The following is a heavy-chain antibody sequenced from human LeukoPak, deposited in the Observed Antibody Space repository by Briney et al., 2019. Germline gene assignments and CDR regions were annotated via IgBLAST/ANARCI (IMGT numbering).Heavy chain of an antibody. V-gene: IGHV4-34*01. CDR2: INHSGST. CDR1: GVSFSDYY. Sequence: SETLSLTCAVYGVSFSDYYWSWIRQPPGKGLEWIGEINHSGSTNYNPSLKSRVTISVATSKNQFSLKLSLVTAADTALYFCARHNIRGVAHWLDPWGQGTQVTVSS. D-gene: IGHD3-10*01. CDR3: ARHNIRGVAHWLDP. J-gene: IGHJ5*02.